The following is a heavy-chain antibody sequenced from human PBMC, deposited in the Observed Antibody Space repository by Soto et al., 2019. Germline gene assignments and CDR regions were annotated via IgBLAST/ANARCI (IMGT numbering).Heavy chain of an antibody. CDR3: ARSPYGDLGPWYFDL. CDR1: GGSISSYY. D-gene: IGHD4-17*01. CDR2: IYYSGST. J-gene: IGHJ2*01. V-gene: IGHV4-59*01. Sequence: PSETLSLTCTVSGGSISSYYWSWIRQPPGKGLEWIGYIYYSGSTNYNPSLKSRVTISVDTSKNQFSLKLSSVTAADTAVYYCARSPYGDLGPWYFDLWGRGTLVTVSS.